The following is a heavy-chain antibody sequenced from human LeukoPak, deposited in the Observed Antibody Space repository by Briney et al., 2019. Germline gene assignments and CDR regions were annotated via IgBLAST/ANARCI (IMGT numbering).Heavy chain of an antibody. CDR3: AREAGPGGAARLGFDY. CDR1: GFSISTDNYY. J-gene: IGHJ4*02. CDR2: IYKSGST. V-gene: IGHV4-39*07. D-gene: IGHD6-6*01. Sequence: SETLSLTCTVSGFSISTDNYYWGWIRQPPGKGLEWIGNIYKSGSTYYNPSLKSRVTITADTSKNQFSLKLGSVTAADTAVYYCAREAGPGGAARLGFDYWGQGTLVTVSS.